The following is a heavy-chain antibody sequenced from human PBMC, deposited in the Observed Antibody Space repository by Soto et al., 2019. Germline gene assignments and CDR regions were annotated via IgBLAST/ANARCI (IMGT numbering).Heavy chain of an antibody. Sequence: GGSLRLSCAASGFTFSSYSMNWVRQTPGKGLEWVSSISSSSSYIYYADSVKGRFTVSRDNAKNSLYLQMNSLRAEDTAVYYCARDRDTLTYRFDPGGQGTLVTAPQ. V-gene: IGHV3-21*01. D-gene: IGHD2-2*01. CDR1: GFTFSSYS. CDR3: ARDRDTLTYRFDP. J-gene: IGHJ5*02. CDR2: ISSSSSYI.